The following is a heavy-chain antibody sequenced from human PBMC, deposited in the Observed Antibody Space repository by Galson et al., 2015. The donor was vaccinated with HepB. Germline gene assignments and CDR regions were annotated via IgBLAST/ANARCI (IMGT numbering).Heavy chain of an antibody. J-gene: IGHJ5*02. CDR2: IDPSDSYT. CDR3: ARHVTIFGVVTTRYNWFDP. D-gene: IGHD3-3*01. V-gene: IGHV5-10-1*01. CDR1: GYSFTSYW. Sequence: QSGAEVKKPGESLRISCKGSGYSFTSYWISWVRQMPGKGLEWMGRIDPSDSYTNYSPSFQGHVTISADKSISTAYLQWSSLKASDTAMYYCARHVTIFGVVTTRYNWFDPWGQGTLVTVSS.